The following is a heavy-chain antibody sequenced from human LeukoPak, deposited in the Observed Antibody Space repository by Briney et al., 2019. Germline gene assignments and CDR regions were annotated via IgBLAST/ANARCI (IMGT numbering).Heavy chain of an antibody. J-gene: IGHJ4*02. CDR1: GFTFDDYA. D-gene: IGHD3-10*01. CDR3: AKAPPPYGSGSYFDY. Sequence: PGGSLRLSCAASGFTFDDYAMHWVRQAPGKGLEWVSGLSWNSNNIGYADSVKGRFTISRDNVKKSRYLQMNSLRAEDIALYYCAKAPPPYGSGSYFDYWGQGTLVTVSS. CDR2: LSWNSNNI. V-gene: IGHV3-9*03.